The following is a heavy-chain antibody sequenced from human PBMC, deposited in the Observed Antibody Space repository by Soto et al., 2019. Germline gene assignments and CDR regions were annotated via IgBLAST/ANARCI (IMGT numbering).Heavy chain of an antibody. J-gene: IGHJ4*02. CDR2: IYYSGST. V-gene: IGHV4-59*01. CDR1: GGSISSYY. CDR3: ARDKYSSSPFDY. D-gene: IGHD6-6*01. Sequence: TETLSLTCTVSGGSISSYYWSWIRQPPGKGLEWIGYIYYSGSTNYNPSLKSRVTISEDTSKNQFSLKLSSVTAADTAVYYCARDKYSSSPFDYWGQGTLVTVSS.